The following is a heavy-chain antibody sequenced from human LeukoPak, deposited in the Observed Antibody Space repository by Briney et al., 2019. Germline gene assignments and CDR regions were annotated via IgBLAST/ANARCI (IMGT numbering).Heavy chain of an antibody. CDR1: SDSISSDY. D-gene: IGHD1-26*01. J-gene: IGHJ2*01. V-gene: IGHV4-4*09. CDR2: THSSGPT. CDR3: ARLRRGGDWYFDL. Sequence: SETLSLTCSVSSDSISSDYWSWIRQPPGKGLEWIGYTHSSGPTNYNPSLKSRVTMSVDTAKNHLSLKLNSVTAADTAVYYCARLRRGGDWYFDLWGRGTLVTVSS.